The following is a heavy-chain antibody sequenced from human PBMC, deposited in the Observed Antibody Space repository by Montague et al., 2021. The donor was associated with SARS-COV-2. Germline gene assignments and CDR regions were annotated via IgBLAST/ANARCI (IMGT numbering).Heavy chain of an antibody. V-gene: IGHV4-61*03. CDR2: VFYTGXT. CDR3: ARITFCTKVNCLGLFYFDS. CDR1: GADVSRGNYY. J-gene: IGHJ4*02. Sequence: SETLSLTCSVSGADVSRGNYYWSWIRQPPGRGLEWFGYVFYTGXTXYXXXXKXRVTISVDTSKSLFSLDLTSVTAADTAVYYCARITFCTKVNCLGLFYFDSWGQGALVTVSS. D-gene: IGHD1-1*01.